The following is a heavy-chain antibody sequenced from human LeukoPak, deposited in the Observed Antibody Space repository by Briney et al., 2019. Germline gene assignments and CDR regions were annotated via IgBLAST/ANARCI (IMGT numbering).Heavy chain of an antibody. CDR1: GFTFSSSG. V-gene: IGHV3-30*02. D-gene: IGHD5-24*01. J-gene: IGHJ3*01. CDR3: AKDRVPDGHRSFDV. Sequence: PGGSLRLSCAASGFTFSSSGMQWVPEAPGKGLEWVAFMDYDVSNKHPRDSVKGRFTISRDNSKNTLYLQMNSLRAEDTAVYTCAKDRVPDGHRSFDVGRQATMATVSA. CDR2: MDYDVSNK.